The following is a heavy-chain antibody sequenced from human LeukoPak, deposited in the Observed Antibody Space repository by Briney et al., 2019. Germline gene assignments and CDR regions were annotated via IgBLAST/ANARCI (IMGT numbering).Heavy chain of an antibody. CDR1: GFNFNMFA. D-gene: IGHD2-8*01. CDR2: LSRGGGTT. J-gene: IGHJ4*02. CDR3: AKEQRIRHCSEGVCMEGYYFDY. V-gene: IGHV3-23*01. Sequence: PGGSLRLSCTGSGFNFNMFAMNWVRQAPGQGLEWVSGLSRGGGTTNYADSAKGRFTISRDKSKNMVFLQMNSLRPEDTAVYYCAKEQRIRHCSEGVCMEGYYFDYWSQGSLVTVSS.